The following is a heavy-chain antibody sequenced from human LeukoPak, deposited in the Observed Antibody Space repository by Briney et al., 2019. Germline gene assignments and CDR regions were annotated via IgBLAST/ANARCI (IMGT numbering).Heavy chain of an antibody. V-gene: IGHV1-18*01. Sequence: ASVKVSCKASGYTFTSYGISWVRQAPGQGLEWMAWISAYNGNTNYAQKLQGRVTMTTDTSTSTAYMELRSLRSDDTAVYYCARAEEWGATTDLDYWGQGTPVTVSS. J-gene: IGHJ4*02. D-gene: IGHD1-26*01. CDR1: GYTFTSYG. CDR2: ISAYNGNT. CDR3: ARAEEWGATTDLDY.